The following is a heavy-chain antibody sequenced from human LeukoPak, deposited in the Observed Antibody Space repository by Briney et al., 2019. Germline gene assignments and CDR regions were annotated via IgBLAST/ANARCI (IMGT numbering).Heavy chain of an antibody. J-gene: IGHJ4*02. D-gene: IGHD3-22*01. CDR2: IYWDDDR. CDR3: AHRKNYYDSSVFDN. CDR1: GFSLNTRGVG. V-gene: IGHV2-5*02. Sequence: SGPTLVNPTQTLTLTCTFSGFSLNTRGVGVGWIRQPPGRALEWLALIYWDDDRRYSPSLKSRLTITKDTSKNQVVLTMTNMDPVDTATYLCAHRKNYYDSSVFDNWGQGTLVTVSS.